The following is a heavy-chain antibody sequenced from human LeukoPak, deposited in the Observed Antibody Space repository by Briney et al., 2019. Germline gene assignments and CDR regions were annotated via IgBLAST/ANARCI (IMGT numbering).Heavy chain of an antibody. V-gene: IGHV1-69*13. CDR2: IIPIFGTA. D-gene: IGHD3-22*01. Sequence: SVKVSCTASGGTFSVYAISWVRQAPGQGLEWMGGIIPIFGTANYAQKFQGRVTITADESTSTAYMELSSLRSEDTAVYYCARDHYYDSSGYYYPNWFDPWGQGTLVTVSS. CDR1: GGTFSVYA. J-gene: IGHJ5*02. CDR3: ARDHYYDSSGYYYPNWFDP.